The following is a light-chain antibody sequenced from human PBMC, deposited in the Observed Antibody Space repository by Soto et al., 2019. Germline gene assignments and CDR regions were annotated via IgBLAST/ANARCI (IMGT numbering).Light chain of an antibody. CDR1: QSISSW. Sequence: DIQMTQSPSTLSASVGGRVTINWPDSQSISSWLAWYQQKPGKAPKLLIYKASSLESGVPSRFSGSGSGTEFTLTISSLQTDDFATYYCKQYNSCPWTFGQGTKVDIK. J-gene: IGKJ1*01. CDR3: KQYNSCPWT. CDR2: KAS. V-gene: IGKV1-5*03.